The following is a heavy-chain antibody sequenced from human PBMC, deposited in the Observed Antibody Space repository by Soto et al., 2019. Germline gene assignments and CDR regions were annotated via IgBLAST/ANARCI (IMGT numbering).Heavy chain of an antibody. J-gene: IGHJ4*02. CDR1: GFTFSSYG. V-gene: IGHV3-33*01. D-gene: IGHD3-22*01. CDR2: IWYDGSNK. Sequence: QVQLVESGGGVVQPGRSLRLSCAASGFTFSSYGMHWVRQAPGKGLEWVAVIWYDGSNKYYADSVKGRFTISRDNSKNTLYLQMNSLRAEDTAVYYCARDGITMITRPYYFDYWGQGTLVTVS. CDR3: ARDGITMITRPYYFDY.